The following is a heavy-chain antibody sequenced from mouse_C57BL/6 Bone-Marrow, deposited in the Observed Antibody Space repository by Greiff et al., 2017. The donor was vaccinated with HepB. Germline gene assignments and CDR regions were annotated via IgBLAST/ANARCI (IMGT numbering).Heavy chain of an antibody. V-gene: IGHV1-26*01. CDR3: ARSGGDFYYGLFAY. CDR1: GYTFTDYY. Sequence: EVQLQQSGPELVKPGASVKISCKASGYTFTDYYMNWVKQSHGKSLEWIGDINPNNGGTSYNQKFKGKATLTVDKSSSTAYMELRSLTSEDSAVYYCARSGGDFYYGLFAYWGQGTLVTVSA. J-gene: IGHJ3*01. CDR2: INPNNGGT. D-gene: IGHD2-1*01.